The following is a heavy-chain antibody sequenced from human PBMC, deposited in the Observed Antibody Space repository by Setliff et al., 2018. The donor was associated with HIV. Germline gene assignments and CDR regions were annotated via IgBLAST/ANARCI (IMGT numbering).Heavy chain of an antibody. Sequence: SETLSLTCAVYGESFSAYYWSWIRQPPGKGLEWIGQINHSGSTNYNPSLKTRVSISIDTSKNQFSLKLTPVTAADSAVYYCARLRRSSGWSFDYWAQGTLVTVSS. CDR1: GESFSAYY. CDR3: ARLRRSSGWSFDY. CDR2: INHSGST. V-gene: IGHV4-34*01. J-gene: IGHJ4*02. D-gene: IGHD6-19*01.